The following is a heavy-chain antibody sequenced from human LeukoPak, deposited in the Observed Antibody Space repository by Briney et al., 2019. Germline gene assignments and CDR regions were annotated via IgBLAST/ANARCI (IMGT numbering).Heavy chain of an antibody. CDR3: ARVGNRMVRGVIHNWFDP. CDR1: GYTFTGYY. V-gene: IGHV1-2*02. CDR2: INPNGGGT. J-gene: IGHJ5*02. Sequence: GASVKVSCKASGYTFTGYYMHWVRQAPGQGLEWMGWINPNGGGTNYAQKFQGRVTMTRDTSISTAYMELSRLRSDDTAVYYCARVGNRMVRGVIHNWFDPWGQGTLVTVSS. D-gene: IGHD3-10*01.